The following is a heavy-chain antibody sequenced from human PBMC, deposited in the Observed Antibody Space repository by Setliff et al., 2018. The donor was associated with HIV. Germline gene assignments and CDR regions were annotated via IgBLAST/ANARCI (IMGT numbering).Heavy chain of an antibody. Sequence: LSLTCTVSGGSISSYYWSWIRQPAGKGLEWIGRIYTSGSTNYNPSLKSRVTMSVDTSKNQFSLKVTSVTAADTAVYYCASTGYSSGWSFDYWGQGTLVTVSS. D-gene: IGHD6-19*01. CDR1: GGSISSYY. CDR2: IYTSGST. J-gene: IGHJ4*02. CDR3: ASTGYSSGWSFDY. V-gene: IGHV4-4*07.